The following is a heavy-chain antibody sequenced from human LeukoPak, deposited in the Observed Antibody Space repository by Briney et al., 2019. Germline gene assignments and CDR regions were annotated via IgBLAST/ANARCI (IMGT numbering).Heavy chain of an antibody. J-gene: IGHJ4*02. V-gene: IGHV1-18*01. D-gene: IGHD3-10*01. Sequence: AASVKVSCKASGGTFSSYAISWVRQAPGQGLEWMGWISAYNGNTNYAQKLQGRVTMTTGTSTSTAYMELRSLRSDDTAVYYCARSWFGELLSPSGDYWGQGTLVTVSS. CDR2: ISAYNGNT. CDR1: GGTFSSYA. CDR3: ARSWFGELLSPSGDY.